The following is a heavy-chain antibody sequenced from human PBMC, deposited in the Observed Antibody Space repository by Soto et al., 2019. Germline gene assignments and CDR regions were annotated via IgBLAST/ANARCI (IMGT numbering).Heavy chain of an antibody. D-gene: IGHD3-10*01. CDR2: ISYDGSNK. J-gene: IGHJ4*02. CDR3: AKASGWFGEFDY. CDR1: GFTFSSYG. V-gene: IGHV3-30*18. Sequence: GGSLRLSCAASGFTFSSYGMHWVRQAPGKGLEWVAVISYDGSNKYYADSVKGRFTISRDNSKNTLYLQMNSLRAEDTAVYYCAKASGWFGEFDYWGQGTLVTVSS.